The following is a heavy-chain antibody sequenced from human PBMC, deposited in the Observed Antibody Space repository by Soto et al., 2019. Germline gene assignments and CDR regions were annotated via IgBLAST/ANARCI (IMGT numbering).Heavy chain of an antibody. CDR1: GGSFSDYY. CDR3: AREGRYYASGRFWWVDP. Sequence: SETLSLTCAVYGGSFSDYYWSWIRQPPGKGLEWIGEINHSGSTNYNPSLKSRVTISVDTSKNQFSLKLSSVTAADTAVYYCAREGRYYASGRFWWVDPWGQGTLVPVSS. D-gene: IGHD3-10*01. V-gene: IGHV4-34*01. CDR2: INHSGST. J-gene: IGHJ5*02.